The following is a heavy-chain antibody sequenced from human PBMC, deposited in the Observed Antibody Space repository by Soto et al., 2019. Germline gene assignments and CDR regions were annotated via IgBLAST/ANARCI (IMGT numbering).Heavy chain of an antibody. J-gene: IGHJ5*01. D-gene: IGHD6-6*01. Sequence: QVQLVESGGGVVQPGRSLRLSCAASGFTLSTFGIHWVRQAPGKGLEWVALVSYDESHVYYADSVKGRFAISRDISKNTVYLQMDSLRSEDTAIYYCANEMFPQTVPISSSPWGDSWGQGTLVTVSS. CDR3: ANEMFPQTVPISSSPWGDS. CDR2: VSYDESHV. CDR1: GFTLSTFG. V-gene: IGHV3-30*18.